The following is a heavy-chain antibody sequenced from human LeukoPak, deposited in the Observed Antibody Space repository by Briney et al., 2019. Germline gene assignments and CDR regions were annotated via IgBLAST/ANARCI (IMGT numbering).Heavy chain of an antibody. CDR2: IHYSGTT. Sequence: PSETLSLTCTVSGGSISSSTYYWGWIREPPGKGLEWIGTIHYSGTTYYNPPLKSRVTISVDTSKNQFSLKLTSATAADTAVYYCARPYSNYVGNDAFAIWGQGTMVTVSS. CDR1: GGSISSSTYY. J-gene: IGHJ3*02. V-gene: IGHV4-39*01. CDR3: ARPYSNYVGNDAFAI. D-gene: IGHD4-11*01.